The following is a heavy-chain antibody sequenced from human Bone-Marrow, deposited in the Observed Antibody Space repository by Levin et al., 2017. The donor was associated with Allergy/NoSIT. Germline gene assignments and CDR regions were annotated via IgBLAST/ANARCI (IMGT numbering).Heavy chain of an antibody. Sequence: SQTLSLTCTVSGGSISSGGYYWSWIRQQPGKGLEWIGYIYYSGNTYYNPSLKSRVMISVDTSKNQFSQKVSSVTAADTAVYYCAREDGSTIDYWGQGILVTVSS. CDR2: IYYSGNT. D-gene: IGHD1/OR15-1a*01. CDR3: AREDGSTIDY. V-gene: IGHV4-31*03. J-gene: IGHJ4*02. CDR1: GGSISSGGYY.